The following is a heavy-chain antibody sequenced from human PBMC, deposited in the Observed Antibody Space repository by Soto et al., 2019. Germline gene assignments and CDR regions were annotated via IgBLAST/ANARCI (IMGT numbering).Heavy chain of an antibody. CDR3: ARAFRGTFDY. CDR1: GGSISSGGYY. D-gene: IGHD3-16*01. J-gene: IGHJ4*02. CDR2: IYYSGST. V-gene: IGHV4-31*03. Sequence: QVQLQESGPGLVKPSQTLSLTCTVSGGSISSGGYYWSWIRQHPGKGLEWIGYIYYSGSTYYNPSLKSRVTIAVDTYKNPYSLKLSSVTAADTSVYYCARAFRGTFDYWGQGTLVTVSS.